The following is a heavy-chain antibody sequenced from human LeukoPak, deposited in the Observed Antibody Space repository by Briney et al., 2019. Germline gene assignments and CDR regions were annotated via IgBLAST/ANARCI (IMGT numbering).Heavy chain of an antibody. J-gene: IGHJ4*02. D-gene: IGHD6-13*01. CDR3: AVHGYSSSFDY. Sequence: QPGGSLRLSCAGYGFTFSSYAMSWVRQAPGEGLEWVSAISGSGGSTYYADSVKGRFTISRDNSKNTLYLQMNSLRAEDTAVYYCAVHGYSSSFDYWGQGTLVTVSS. CDR2: ISGSGGST. CDR1: GFTFSSYA. V-gene: IGHV3-23*01.